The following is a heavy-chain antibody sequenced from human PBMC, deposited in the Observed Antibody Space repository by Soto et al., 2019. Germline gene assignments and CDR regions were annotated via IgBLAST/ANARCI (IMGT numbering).Heavy chain of an antibody. CDR3: ARRLEYCSGGSCYLVDP. CDR2: IYYSGST. Sequence: SETLSLTCTVSGGSISSSSYYWGWIRQPPGKGLEWIGSIYYSGSTYYNPSLKSRVTISVDTSKNQFSLKLSSVTAADTAVYYCARRLEYCSGGSCYLVDPWGQGTLVTVSS. D-gene: IGHD2-15*01. J-gene: IGHJ5*02. CDR1: GGSISSSSYY. V-gene: IGHV4-39*01.